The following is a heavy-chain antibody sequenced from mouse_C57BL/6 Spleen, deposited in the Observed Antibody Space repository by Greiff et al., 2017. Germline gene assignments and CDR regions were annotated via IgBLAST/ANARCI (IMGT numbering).Heavy chain of an antibody. CDR1: GFTFTDYY. D-gene: IGHD1-1*01. J-gene: IGHJ4*01. V-gene: IGHV7-3*01. CDR3: ARYRTTVVRDYYAMDY. CDR2: IRNKANGYTT. Sequence: EVMLVESGGGLVQPGGSLSLSCAASGFTFTDYYMSWVRQPPGKALEWLGFIRNKANGYTTEYSASVKGRFTISRDNSQSILYLQMNALRAEDSATDDCARYRTTVVRDYYAMDYWGQGTSVTVSS.